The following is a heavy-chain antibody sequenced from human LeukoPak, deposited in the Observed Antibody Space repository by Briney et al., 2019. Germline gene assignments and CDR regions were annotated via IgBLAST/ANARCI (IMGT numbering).Heavy chain of an antibody. Sequence: GGSLRLSCTASGSTFGDYAMSWVRQAPGKGLEWVGFIRSKAYGGTTEYAASVKGRFTISRDDSKSIAYLQMNSLKTEDTAVYYCTRSDGSGSYSAWGQGTLVTVSS. CDR3: TRSDGSGSYSA. D-gene: IGHD3-10*01. CDR2: IRSKAYGGTT. V-gene: IGHV3-49*04. J-gene: IGHJ4*02. CDR1: GSTFGDYA.